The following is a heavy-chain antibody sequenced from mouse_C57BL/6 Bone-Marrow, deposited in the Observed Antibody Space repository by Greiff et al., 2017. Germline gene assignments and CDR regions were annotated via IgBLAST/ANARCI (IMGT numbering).Heavy chain of an antibody. CDR2: LYPGDGDT. Sequence: VKLMESGPELVKPGASVKISCKASGYAFSSSWMNWVKQRPGKGLEWIGRLYPGDGDTNYNGKFKGKATLTADKSSSTAYMQLSSLTSDDSAVYFCAPYDGYFYVDYWGQGTTLTVSS. V-gene: IGHV1-82*01. CDR3: APYDGYFYVDY. D-gene: IGHD2-3*01. J-gene: IGHJ2*01. CDR1: GYAFSSSW.